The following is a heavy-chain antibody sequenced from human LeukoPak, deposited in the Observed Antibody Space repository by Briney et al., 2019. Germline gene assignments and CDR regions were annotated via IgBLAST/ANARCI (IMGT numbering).Heavy chain of an antibody. D-gene: IGHD5-12*01. CDR2: ISSSSSDI. CDR3: ATGYSGYHSNYYYMDV. J-gene: IGHJ6*03. CDR1: EFSFSRFG. Sequence: GGSLRLSCAVSEFSFSRFGMTWVRQAPGKGLEYVSSISSSSSDIYYVDSVKGRFTISRDNSKNSLYLQMNSLRAEDTAVYYCATGYSGYHSNYYYMDVWGKGTTVTVSS. V-gene: IGHV3-21*01.